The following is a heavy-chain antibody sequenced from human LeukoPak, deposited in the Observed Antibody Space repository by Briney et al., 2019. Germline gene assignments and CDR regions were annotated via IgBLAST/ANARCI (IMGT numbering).Heavy chain of an antibody. CDR2: IYYSGST. Sequence: SETLSLTCTVSGGSISSSRYYWGWIRQPPGKGLEWIGSIYYSGSTYYNPSLKSRVTISVDTSKNQFSLKLSSVTAADTAVYYCAREELLYDYWGQGTLVTVSS. J-gene: IGHJ4*02. CDR3: AREELLYDY. V-gene: IGHV4-39*07. CDR1: GGSISSSRYY. D-gene: IGHD1-26*01.